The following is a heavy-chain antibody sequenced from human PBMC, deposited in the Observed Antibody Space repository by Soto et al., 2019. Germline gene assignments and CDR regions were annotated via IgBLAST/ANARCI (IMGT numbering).Heavy chain of an antibody. V-gene: IGHV1-69*13. CDR3: ARSFYCSGGSCYGLYNWFDP. Sequence: SVKVSCKASGGTFSSYAISWVRQAPGQGLEWMGGIIPIFGTANYAQKFQGRVTITADESTSTAYMELSSLRSEDTAVYYCARSFYCSGGSCYGLYNWFDPWGQGTLVTISS. CDR1: GGTFSSYA. J-gene: IGHJ5*02. CDR2: IIPIFGTA. D-gene: IGHD2-15*01.